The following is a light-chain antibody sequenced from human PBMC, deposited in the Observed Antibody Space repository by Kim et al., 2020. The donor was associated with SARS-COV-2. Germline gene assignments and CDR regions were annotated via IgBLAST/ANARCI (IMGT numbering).Light chain of an antibody. V-gene: IGLV2-14*03. Sequence: GQSITIASSGTSSYVGGYNYVSWYQQHPGEAPKVIIHDVSQRPSGVSNRFSGSKSGNTASLTISGLQAEDEADYYCTSFTSSSTLVFGGGTQLTVL. CDR2: DVS. CDR3: TSFTSSSTLV. J-gene: IGLJ2*01. CDR1: SSYVGGYNY.